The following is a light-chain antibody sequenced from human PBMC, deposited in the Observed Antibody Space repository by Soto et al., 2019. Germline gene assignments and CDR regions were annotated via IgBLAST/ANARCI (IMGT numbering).Light chain of an antibody. CDR1: SSNIGAGYD. Sequence: QSVLTQPPSVSGAPGQRVTISCTGSSSNIGAGYDVHWYQQLPGTAPKLLIYGNSNRPSGVPDRFSGSKSGTSASLAITGLQAEDEADYYCSSYAGSNTPDVFGTGTKVTV. J-gene: IGLJ1*01. V-gene: IGLV1-40*01. CDR2: GNS. CDR3: SSYAGSNTPDV.